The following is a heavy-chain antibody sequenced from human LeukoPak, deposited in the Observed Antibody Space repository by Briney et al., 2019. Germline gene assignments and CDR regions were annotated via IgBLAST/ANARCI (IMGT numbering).Heavy chain of an antibody. CDR2: INPSGGST. CDR3: ARESIAADFDY. Sequence: ASVKVSCKASGYTFTGYYIHWVRQARGRGLEWMGIINPSGGSTSYAQKFQGRVTMTRDTSTSTVYMELSSLRSEDTAVYYCARESIAADFDYWGQGTLVTVSS. J-gene: IGHJ4*02. V-gene: IGHV1-46*01. D-gene: IGHD6-25*01. CDR1: GYTFTGYY.